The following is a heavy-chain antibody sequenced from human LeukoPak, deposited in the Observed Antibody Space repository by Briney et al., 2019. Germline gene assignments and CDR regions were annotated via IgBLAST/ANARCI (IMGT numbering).Heavy chain of an antibody. D-gene: IGHD4-11*01. J-gene: IGHJ4*02. CDR1: GFTFSSYA. V-gene: IGHV3-30*01. CDR2: ISYDGSNK. Sequence: GGSLRLSCAASGFTFSSYAMHWVRQAPGKGLEWVAVISYDGSNKYYADSVKGRFTISRDNSKNTLCLQMNSLRAEDTAVYYCASISHSLFSWGQGTLVTVSS. CDR3: ASISHSLFS.